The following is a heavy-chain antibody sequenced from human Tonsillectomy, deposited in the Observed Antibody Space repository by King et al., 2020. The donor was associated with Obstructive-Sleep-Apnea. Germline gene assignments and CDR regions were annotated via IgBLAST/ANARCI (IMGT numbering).Heavy chain of an antibody. D-gene: IGHD2-2*01. CDR1: GLTFSNYL. Sequence: VQLVESGGGLVQPEGTQILACAVSGLTFSNYLMSLVRQSPGKGLEWVANIKQDGSRKNYVDSGKGRVIISRDNAKKSLYLQMNSLRAEDTAVYYCAREVPAATHLDYWGQGTLVTVSS. V-gene: IGHV3-7*01. J-gene: IGHJ4*02. CDR3: AREVPAATHLDY. CDR2: IKQDGSRK.